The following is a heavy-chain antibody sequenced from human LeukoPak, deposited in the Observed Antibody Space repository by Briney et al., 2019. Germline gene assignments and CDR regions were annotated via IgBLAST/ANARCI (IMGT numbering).Heavy chain of an antibody. J-gene: IGHJ3*02. Sequence: GGSLRLSCAASGFTFSTYFMHWVRQAPGKGLEWVADNASDGSHTFYVESVKGRFTISRDNSKNTLYLQMNSLRAEDTAVYFCARERQDTILHSGAFDIWGQGTMVTVSS. CDR1: GFTFSTYF. CDR3: ARERQDTILHSGAFDI. V-gene: IGHV3-30-3*01. CDR2: NASDGSHT. D-gene: IGHD2-21*01.